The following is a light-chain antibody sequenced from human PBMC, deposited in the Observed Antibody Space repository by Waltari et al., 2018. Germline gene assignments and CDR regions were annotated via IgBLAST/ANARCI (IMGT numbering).Light chain of an antibody. CDR3: QQYYTTPPYT. CDR2: WAS. J-gene: IGKJ2*01. CDR1: QNLLYSSTNKNS. V-gene: IGKV4-1*01. Sequence: VLTQSPASLSSSPAERVTLSCRATQNLLYSSTNKNSLAWYQQKPGQPPKLLIYWASTREFGVPDRFSGSGSETDFTLTISSLQAEDVAVYYCQQYYTTPPYTFGQGTKLEIK.